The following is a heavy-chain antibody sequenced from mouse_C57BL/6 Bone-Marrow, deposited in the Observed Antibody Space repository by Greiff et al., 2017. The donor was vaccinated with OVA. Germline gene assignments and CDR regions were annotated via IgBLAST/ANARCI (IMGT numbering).Heavy chain of an antibody. CDR2: ISSGGSYT. D-gene: IGHD2-1*01. CDR3: ARARFYSWFAY. CDR1: GFTFSSYG. Sequence: EVHLVESGGDLVKPGGSLKLSCAASGFTFSSYGMSWVRQTPDKRLEWVATISSGGSYTYYPDSVKGRFTISRDNAKNTLYLQMSSLKSEDTAMYYCARARFYSWFAYWGQGTLVTVSA. V-gene: IGHV5-6*01. J-gene: IGHJ3*01.